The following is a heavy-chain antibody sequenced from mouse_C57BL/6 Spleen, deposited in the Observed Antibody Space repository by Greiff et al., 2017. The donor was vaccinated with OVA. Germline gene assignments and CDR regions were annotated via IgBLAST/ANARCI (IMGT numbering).Heavy chain of an antibody. Sequence: EVQLVESGGGLVQPKGSLKLSCAASGFSFNTYAMNWVRQAPGKGLEWVARIRSKSNNYATYYADSVKDRFTISRDDSESMLYLQMNNLKTEDTAMYYCVSIYYDYDGWAMDYWGQGTSVTVSS. CDR1: GFSFNTYA. V-gene: IGHV10-1*01. J-gene: IGHJ4*01. CDR3: VSIYYDYDGWAMDY. D-gene: IGHD2-4*01. CDR2: IRSKSNNYAT.